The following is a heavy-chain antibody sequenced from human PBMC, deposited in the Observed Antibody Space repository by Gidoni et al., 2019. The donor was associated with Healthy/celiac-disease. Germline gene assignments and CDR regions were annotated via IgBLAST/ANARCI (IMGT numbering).Heavy chain of an antibody. CDR3: AASSNYLRPDAFDI. J-gene: IGHJ3*02. Sequence: EVQLVETGGGLIQPGGSLRLSCAASGLTVSSNYMSWVRQAPGKGLEWVSVIYSGGSTYYADSVKGRFTISRDNSKNTLYLQMNSLRAEDTAVYYCAASSNYLRPDAFDIWGQGTMVTVSS. CDR2: IYSGGST. CDR1: GLTVSSNY. D-gene: IGHD4-4*01. V-gene: IGHV3-53*02.